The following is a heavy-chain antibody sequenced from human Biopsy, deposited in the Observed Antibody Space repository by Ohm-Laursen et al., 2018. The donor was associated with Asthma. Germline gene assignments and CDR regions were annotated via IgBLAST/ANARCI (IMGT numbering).Heavy chain of an antibody. J-gene: IGHJ4*02. Sequence: GSLRLSCTASGFDLRDHTMNWVRQAPGKGLEWVASISSLSRYIYHATSLRGRFTISRDNAKRSLYLQMDSLRGDDTAVYYCSRDFTIGSGSPFHFWGRGTLVTVSS. CDR2: ISSLSRYI. CDR3: SRDFTIGSGSPFHF. CDR1: GFDLRDHT. V-gene: IGHV3-21*01. D-gene: IGHD3-10*01.